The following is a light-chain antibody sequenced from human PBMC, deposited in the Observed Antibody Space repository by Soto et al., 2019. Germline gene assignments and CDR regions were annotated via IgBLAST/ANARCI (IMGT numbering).Light chain of an antibody. J-gene: IGKJ1*01. CDR1: QSVSSSY. CDR2: GAS. CDR3: QQYSSPWT. V-gene: IGKV3-20*01. Sequence: EIVLTQSPGTLSLSPGERATLSCRASQSVSSSYLAWYQQKPGQAPRLLIYGASSGATGIPDRFSGSGSGTDFTLTISRLEPEDFAVYYCQQYSSPWTFGQGTKVEIK.